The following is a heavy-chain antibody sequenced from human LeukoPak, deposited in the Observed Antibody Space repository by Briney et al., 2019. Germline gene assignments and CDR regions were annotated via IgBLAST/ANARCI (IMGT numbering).Heavy chain of an antibody. CDR2: IGSSSSYI. V-gene: IGHV3-21*04. D-gene: IGHD2-2*02. Sequence: GGSLRLSCAASGFTFSSYSMNWVRQAPGKGLEWVSSIGSSSSYIYYADSVKGRFTISRDNAKSTLYLQMNSLRAEDTAVYYCARLSGLGYCSSTSCYISRFYCDYWGQGTLVTVSS. CDR3: ARLSGLGYCSSTSCYISRFYCDY. CDR1: GFTFSSYS. J-gene: IGHJ4*02.